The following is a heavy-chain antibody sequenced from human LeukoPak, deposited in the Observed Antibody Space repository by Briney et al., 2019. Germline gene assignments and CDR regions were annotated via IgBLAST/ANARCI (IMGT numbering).Heavy chain of an antibody. CDR3: AKDGGY. CDR1: GFTFDDYA. CDR2: ISWNSGSI. Sequence: PGGSLRLSCAASGFTFDDYAMHWVRHAPGKGLEWVSGISWNSGSIGYADSVKGRFTISRDNAKNSLYLQMNSLRAEDTALYYCAKDGGYWGQGTLVTVSS. V-gene: IGHV3-9*01. J-gene: IGHJ4*02.